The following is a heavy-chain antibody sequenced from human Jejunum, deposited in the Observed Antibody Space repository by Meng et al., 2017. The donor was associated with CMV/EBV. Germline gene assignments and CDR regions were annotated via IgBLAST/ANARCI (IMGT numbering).Heavy chain of an antibody. V-gene: IGHV3-7*01. CDR1: FSFRSYW. D-gene: IGHD2-2*01. CDR2: IKSDGSEE. J-gene: IGHJ4*02. Sequence: FSFRSYWMSWVRQAPGKGLEWVATIKSDGSEEHYVDSVRGRFTISRDNAKNSLHLQIDSLRAEDTAVYHCARDCSTSCPFQPRGDYWGQGTLVTVSS. CDR3: ARDCSTSCPFQPRGDY.